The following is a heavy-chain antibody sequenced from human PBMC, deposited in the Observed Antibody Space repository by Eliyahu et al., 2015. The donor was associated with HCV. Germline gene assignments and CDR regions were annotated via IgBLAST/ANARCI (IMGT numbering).Heavy chain of an antibody. J-gene: IGHJ3*02. Sequence: QVQLVQSGPEVKKPGASVTVSCXASGYXFTSHYLHWFRQAPGQGLEWMGIIDPSXGNXHYAQNFQGXVTXISDTSTSTVPMELSSLRLDDTAVYYCARDLRGLETHAFDIWGHGTGVTVSS. CDR3: ARDLRGLETHAFDI. CDR2: IDPSXGNX. V-gene: IGHV1-46*01. CDR1: GYXFTSHY. D-gene: IGHD4-23*01.